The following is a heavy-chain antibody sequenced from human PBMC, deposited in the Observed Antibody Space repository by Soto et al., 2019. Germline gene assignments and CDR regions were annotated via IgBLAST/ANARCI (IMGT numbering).Heavy chain of an antibody. Sequence: QVQLVESGGGVVQPGRSLRLSCAASGFTFSSYGMHWVRQAPGKGLEWVAVISYDGSNKYYADSVKGRFTISRDNSKNTLYLQMNSLRAEDTAVYYCAKDLPRLENCGGDCSAFDIWGQGTMVTVSS. CDR3: AKDLPRLENCGGDCSAFDI. J-gene: IGHJ3*02. CDR2: ISYDGSNK. D-gene: IGHD2-21*02. CDR1: GFTFSSYG. V-gene: IGHV3-30*18.